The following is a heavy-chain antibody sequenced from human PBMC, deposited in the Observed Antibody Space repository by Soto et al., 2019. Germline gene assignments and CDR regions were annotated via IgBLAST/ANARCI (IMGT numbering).Heavy chain of an antibody. J-gene: IGHJ4*02. V-gene: IGHV6-1*01. D-gene: IGHD6-13*01. CDR1: GDSVSSNSAA. CDR2: TYYRSKWYN. Sequence: KQSQTLSLPCAISGDSVSSNSAAWNWIRQSPSRGLEWLGRTYYRSKWYNDYAVSVKSRITINPDTSKNQFSLQLNSVTPEDTAVYYCARDQIIGIAAADHHFVDYWGQGTLVTVSS. CDR3: ARDQIIGIAAADHHFVDY.